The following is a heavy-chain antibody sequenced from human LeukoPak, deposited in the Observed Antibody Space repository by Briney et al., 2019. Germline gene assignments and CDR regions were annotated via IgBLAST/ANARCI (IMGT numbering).Heavy chain of an antibody. V-gene: IGHV3-23*01. Sequence: GGSLRLSCAASEVTFSSSAMSWVRQAPGKGLEWVSAISGSGGSTYYADSVKGRFSISRDTSKNTLYLQMNSLRAEDTAVYYCAKVPDSSGYPPDYWGQGTLVTVSS. CDR1: EVTFSSSA. D-gene: IGHD3-22*01. CDR2: ISGSGGST. CDR3: AKVPDSSGYPPDY. J-gene: IGHJ4*02.